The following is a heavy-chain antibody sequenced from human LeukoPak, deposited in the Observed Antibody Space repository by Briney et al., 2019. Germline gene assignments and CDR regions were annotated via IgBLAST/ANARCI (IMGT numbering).Heavy chain of an antibody. J-gene: IGHJ4*02. CDR1: GGSISSYY. V-gene: IGHV4-30-4*01. CDR2: IYYSGST. CDR3: ARDHSGYSSSPYFDY. D-gene: IGHD6-13*01. Sequence: SETLSLTCTVSGGSISSYYWSWIRQPPGKGLEGIGYIYYSGSTYYNPSLKSRVTISVDTSKNQFSLKLSSVTAADTAVYYCARDHSGYSSSPYFDYWGQGTLVTVSS.